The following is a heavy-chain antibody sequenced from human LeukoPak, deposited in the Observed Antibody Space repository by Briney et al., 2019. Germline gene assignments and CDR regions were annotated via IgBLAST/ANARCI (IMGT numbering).Heavy chain of an antibody. D-gene: IGHD3-3*01. Sequence: GASVKVSCKASAHALTDYFIHWVRQAPGQGLEWMGWVNFESGFTNYAQKFQGRVTMTRDTSINTAYMELSRLRSDDTAIYFCARDWSQTNFIVYWGQGTLVTVSS. CDR2: VNFESGFT. V-gene: IGHV1-2*02. CDR1: AHALTDYF. J-gene: IGHJ4*02. CDR3: ARDWSQTNFIVY.